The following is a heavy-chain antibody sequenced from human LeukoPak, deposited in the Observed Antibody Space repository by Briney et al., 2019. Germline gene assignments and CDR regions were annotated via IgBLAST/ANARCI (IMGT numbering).Heavy chain of an antibody. CDR1: GGSISSYY. CDR2: IYYSGST. V-gene: IGHV4-59*01. J-gene: IGHJ6*02. Sequence: SETLSPTCTVSGGSISSYYWNWIRQPPGEGLEWIGYIYYSGSTNYNPSLKSRVTISVDTSKHQFSLKLNSVTAADTAVYYCARSLQYNNNNYFYYGMDVWGQGTTVTVSS. CDR3: ARSLQYNNNNYFYYGMDV. D-gene: IGHD3-10*01.